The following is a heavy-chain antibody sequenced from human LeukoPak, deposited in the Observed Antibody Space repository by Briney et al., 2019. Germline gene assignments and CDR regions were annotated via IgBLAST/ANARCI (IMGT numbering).Heavy chain of an antibody. CDR3: ARDPIAARGRTENY. CDR1: GGSISSYY. CDR2: IYYTGST. D-gene: IGHD6-6*01. V-gene: IGHV4-59*12. Sequence: PSETLSLTCTVSGGSISSYYWNWIRQPPGKGLEWIGYIYYTGSTNYNPSLKSRVTMSVDTSKNQFSLKLSSVTAADTAVYYCARDPIAARGRTENYWGQGTLVTVSS. J-gene: IGHJ4*02.